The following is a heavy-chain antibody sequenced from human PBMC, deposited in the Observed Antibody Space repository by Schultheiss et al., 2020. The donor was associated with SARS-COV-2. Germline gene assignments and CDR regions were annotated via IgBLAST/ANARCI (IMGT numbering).Heavy chain of an antibody. CDR3: ARETYGSGLMDV. CDR2: INPSGGST. V-gene: IGHV1-46*01. Sequence: GESLKISCKASGYTFTSYYMHWVRQAPGQGLEWMGLINPSGGSTSYAQKFQGRVTMTRDTSTSTVYMELSSLRSEDTAVYYCARETYGSGLMDVWGQGTTVTVSS. J-gene: IGHJ6*02. D-gene: IGHD3-10*01. CDR1: GYTFTSYY.